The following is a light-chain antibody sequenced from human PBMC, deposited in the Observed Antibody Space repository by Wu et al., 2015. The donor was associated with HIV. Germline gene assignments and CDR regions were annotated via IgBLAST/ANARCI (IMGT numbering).Light chain of an antibody. Sequence: DIQMTQSPSTLSASVGDRVTITCRASQTINNWLAWYQQKPGKGPNLLIYKASTLEGGVPSRFSGSGSGTEFTLTISNLRPDDFATYYCQHYNAYPLTFGGGTKVEIQ. V-gene: IGKV1-5*03. CDR2: KAS. CDR1: QTINNW. J-gene: IGKJ4*01. CDR3: QHYNAYPLT.